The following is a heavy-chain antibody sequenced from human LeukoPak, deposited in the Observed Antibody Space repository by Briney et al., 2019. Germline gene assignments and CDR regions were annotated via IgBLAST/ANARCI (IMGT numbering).Heavy chain of an antibody. CDR3: ARERTHYGMDV. CDR1: GFTFSSYD. D-gene: IGHD2-2*01. V-gene: IGHV3-13*01. Sequence: PGGSLRLSCAASGFTFSSYDMHWVRQATGKGLEWVSAIGTAGDTYYPGSVKGRFTISRENAKNSLYLQMNSQRAGDTAVYYCARERTHYGMDVWGQGTTVTVSS. J-gene: IGHJ6*02. CDR2: IGTAGDT.